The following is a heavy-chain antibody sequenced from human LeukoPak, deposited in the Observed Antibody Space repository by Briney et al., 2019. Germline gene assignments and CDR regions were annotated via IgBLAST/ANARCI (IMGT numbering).Heavy chain of an antibody. CDR1: GFTFSSYG. D-gene: IGHD3-9*01. Sequence: PGGSLRLSCAASGFTFSSYGMHWVRQAPGKGLGWVAVIWYDGSNKYYADSVKGRFTISRDNSKNTLYLQMNSLRAEDTAVYYCARERRYDILTGVYYYGMDVWGQGATVTVSS. CDR3: ARERRYDILTGVYYYGMDV. V-gene: IGHV3-33*01. CDR2: IWYDGSNK. J-gene: IGHJ6*02.